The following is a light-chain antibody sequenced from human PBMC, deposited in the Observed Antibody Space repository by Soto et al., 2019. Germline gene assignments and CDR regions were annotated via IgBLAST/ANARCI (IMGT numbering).Light chain of an antibody. Sequence: EIVMTQSPATLSVSPGERATLSCRASQSVSSNLAWYQQKPGQAPRLLIYGASTRATGIPARLSGSGSGTEFTLTNRSLQSEVLAVYECQKSNHWPLTFGGGTKVELK. CDR1: QSVSSN. CDR2: GAS. J-gene: IGKJ4*01. V-gene: IGKV3-15*01. CDR3: QKSNHWPLT.